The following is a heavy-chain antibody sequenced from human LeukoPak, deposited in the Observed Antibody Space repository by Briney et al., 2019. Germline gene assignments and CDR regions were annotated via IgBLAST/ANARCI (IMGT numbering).Heavy chain of an antibody. CDR2: IYYTGST. CDR3: AREKCSGGSCYSGYYYYYYMDV. Sequence: SETLSLTCTVSGGSISSSSYYWGWIRQPPGKGLEWIGSIYYTGSTYYNPSLRSRVTMSVDTSKNQFSLNLSSVTAADTAVYYCAREKCSGGSCYSGYYYYYYMDVWGKGTTVTVSS. D-gene: IGHD2-15*01. J-gene: IGHJ6*03. CDR1: GGSISSSSYY. V-gene: IGHV4-39*01.